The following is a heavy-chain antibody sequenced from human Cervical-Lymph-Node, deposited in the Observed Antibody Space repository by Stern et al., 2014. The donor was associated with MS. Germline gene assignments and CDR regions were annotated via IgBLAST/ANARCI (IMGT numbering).Heavy chain of an antibody. CDR1: GYSFTSHW. CDR2: IYPGDSDT. V-gene: IGHV5-51*01. D-gene: IGHD4-11*01. Sequence: EVQLVESGAEVKKPGESLKISCKGSGYSFTSHWIGWVRQMPGKGLEWMGMIYPGDSDTRYSPSFQGQVTLSADKSISTAYLQWSSLKASDTAIYYCARHQTDYKGRDYYYYGMDVWGQGTTVTVSS. CDR3: ARHQTDYKGRDYYYYGMDV. J-gene: IGHJ6*02.